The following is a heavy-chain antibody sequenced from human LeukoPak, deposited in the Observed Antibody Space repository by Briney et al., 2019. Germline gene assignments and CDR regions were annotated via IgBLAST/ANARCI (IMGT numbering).Heavy chain of an antibody. CDR1: GGSISRYY. CDR2: IYYSGNT. D-gene: IGHD1-26*01. CDR3: AREDSGTSIDY. J-gene: IGHJ4*01. V-gene: IGHV4-59*01. Sequence: PSETLSLTCIVSGGSISRYYYTWIRQPPGKGLEWIGYIYYSGNTNYNPSLKSRVTMSLDMSKNQFSLRLTSVTAADTAVYYCAREDSGTSIDYWGQGTLVTVSS.